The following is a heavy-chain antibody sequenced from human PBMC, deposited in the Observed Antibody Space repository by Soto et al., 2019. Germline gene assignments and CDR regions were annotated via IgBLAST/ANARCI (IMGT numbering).Heavy chain of an antibody. D-gene: IGHD3-22*01. V-gene: IGHV4-31*03. CDR3: ARGGGDSGYYVSWFDP. CDR2: IYYSGST. J-gene: IGHJ5*02. CDR1: GGSISSGGYY. Sequence: SETLSLTCTVSGGSISSGGYYWSWIRQHPGKGLEWIGYIYYSGSTYYNQSLKSRVTISVDTSKNQFSLKLSSVTAADTALYYGARGGGDSGYYVSWFDPWGQGTLVTVSS.